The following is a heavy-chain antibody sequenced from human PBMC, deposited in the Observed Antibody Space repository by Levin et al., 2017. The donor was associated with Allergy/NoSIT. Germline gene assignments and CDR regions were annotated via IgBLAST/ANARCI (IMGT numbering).Heavy chain of an antibody. V-gene: IGHV3-74*01. CDR1: GFTLSNSW. J-gene: IGHJ1*01. Sequence: PGGSLRLSCEASGFTLSNSWMHWVRQPPGKGPVWVSRINTDGDKTIYADSVKGRFTISKDNAENTLYLQMNSLSGEDTALYYCARAGPGSGTHPTIYCQDWGQGTLVTVSS. CDR3: ARAGPGSGTHPTIYCQD. CDR2: INTDGDKT. D-gene: IGHD3-10*01.